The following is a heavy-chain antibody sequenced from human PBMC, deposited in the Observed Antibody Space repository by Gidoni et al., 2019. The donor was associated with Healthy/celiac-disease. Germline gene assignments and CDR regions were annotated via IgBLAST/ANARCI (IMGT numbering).Heavy chain of an antibody. D-gene: IGHD6-13*01. CDR1: GYTFTSYA. J-gene: IGHJ3*02. CDR2: INAGNGNT. CDR3: ARELVRSNAFDI. V-gene: IGHV1-3*01. Sequence: QVQLVQSGAEVKKPGASVKVSCKASGYTFTSYAMHWVRQAPGQRLEWMGWINAGNGNTKYSQKFQGRVTITRDTSASTAYMELSSLRSEDTAVYYCARELVRSNAFDIWGQGTMVTVSS.